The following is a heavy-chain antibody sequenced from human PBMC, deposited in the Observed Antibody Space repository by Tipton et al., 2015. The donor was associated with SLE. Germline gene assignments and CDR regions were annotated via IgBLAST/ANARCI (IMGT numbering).Heavy chain of an antibody. CDR2: IYISGST. J-gene: IGHJ1*01. V-gene: IGHV4-61*02. D-gene: IGHD5-12*01. Sequence: TLSLTCTVSGGSISSGNYFWTWIRQPAGKRLEWIGRIYISGSTDYNPSLKSRVTISLDTSKNHLSLKLSSVTAADTAVYYCATNGHGETYEFFTEYLRHWGQGTLVTVSS. CDR1: GGSISSGNYF. CDR3: ATNGHGETYEFFTEYLRH.